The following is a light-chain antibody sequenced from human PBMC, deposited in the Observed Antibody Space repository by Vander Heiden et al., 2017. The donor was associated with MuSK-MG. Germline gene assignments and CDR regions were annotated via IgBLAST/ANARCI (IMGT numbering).Light chain of an antibody. CDR2: KAS. V-gene: IGKV1-5*03. J-gene: IGKJ4*01. CDR1: QSIGSW. Sequence: DIQMTQSTSTLSASVGDRVTITCRASQSIGSWLAWYRQKPGKAPKLLIYKASTLESGVPSRFSGSGYGTEFALTISSRQPDDFATYYCQQHSNTSSLSFGGGTKVEIK. CDR3: QQHSNTSSLS.